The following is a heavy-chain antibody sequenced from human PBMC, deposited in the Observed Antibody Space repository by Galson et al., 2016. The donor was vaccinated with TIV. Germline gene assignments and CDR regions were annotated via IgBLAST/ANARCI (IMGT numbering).Heavy chain of an antibody. CDR2: MSPSNGNT. J-gene: IGHJ4*02. CDR1: GNTFTSCD. D-gene: IGHD3-22*01. CDR3: ARGEYSDRSGYSFDV. V-gene: IGHV1-8*01. Sequence: SVKVSCKASGNTFTSCDISWIRQAPGQGLEWMGCMSPSNGNTGYAQKFRGRITMTRHPSTYTVYMELSGLTSEDTAVYYCARGEYSDRSGYSFDVWGQGALVTVSS.